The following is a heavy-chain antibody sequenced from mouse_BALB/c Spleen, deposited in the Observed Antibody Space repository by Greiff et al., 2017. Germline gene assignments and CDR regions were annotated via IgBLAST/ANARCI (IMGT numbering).Heavy chain of an antibody. CDR2: ISSGSSTI. V-gene: IGHV5-17*02. Sequence: DVKLVESGGGLVQPGGSRKLSCAASGFTFSSFGMHWVRQAPEKGLEWVAYISSGSSTIYYADTVKGRFTISRDNPKNTLFLQMTSLRSEDTAMYYCARGERSYDGYSYAMDYWGQGTSVTVSS. J-gene: IGHJ4*01. CDR1: GFTFSSFG. D-gene: IGHD2-3*01. CDR3: ARGERSYDGYSYAMDY.